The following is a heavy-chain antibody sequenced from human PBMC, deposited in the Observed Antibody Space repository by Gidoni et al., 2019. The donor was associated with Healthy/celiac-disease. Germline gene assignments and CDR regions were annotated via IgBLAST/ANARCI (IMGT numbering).Heavy chain of an antibody. J-gene: IGHJ3*02. CDR2: ISYDGSNK. Sequence: QVQLVESGGGVVQPGRSLRLSCAASGFTFSSYAMHWVRQAPSKGLEWVAVISYDGSNKYYADSVKGRFTISRDNSKNTLYLQMNSLRAEDTAVYYCARDYAPQWELLLEGDAFDIWGQGTMVTVSS. D-gene: IGHD1-26*01. V-gene: IGHV3-30-3*01. CDR1: GFTFSSYA. CDR3: ARDYAPQWELLLEGDAFDI.